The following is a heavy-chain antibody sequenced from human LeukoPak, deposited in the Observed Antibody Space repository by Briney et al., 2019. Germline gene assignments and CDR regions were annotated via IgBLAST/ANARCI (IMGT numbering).Heavy chain of an antibody. V-gene: IGHV3-66*01. CDR1: GFTVISNY. CDR3: ARDLTSYDYVWDY. CDR2: IYSDGRT. D-gene: IGHD3-16*01. J-gene: IGHJ4*02. Sequence: GGSRRLSCAASGFTVISNYMSWVRQAPGKGLEWVSLIYSDGRTYYADSVRGRFTISRDTSKNPLYLQMNNLRAEDTAVYYCARDLTSYDYVWDYWGQGTLVTVSS.